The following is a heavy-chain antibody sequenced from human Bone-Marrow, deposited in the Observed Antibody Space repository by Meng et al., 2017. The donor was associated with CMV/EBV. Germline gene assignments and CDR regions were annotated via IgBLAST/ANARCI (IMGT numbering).Heavy chain of an antibody. CDR2: ISAYNGNT. J-gene: IGHJ5*02. CDR1: GYTFTSYG. D-gene: IGHD2-2*02. V-gene: IGHV1-18*01. Sequence: GESLKISCKASGYTFTSYGISWVRQAPGQGLEWMGWISAYNGNTNYAQKLQGRVTMTTDTSTSTAYMELRSLRSDDTAVYYCARDLVPAAIRGHNWFDPWGQGTLVTVSS. CDR3: ARDLVPAAIRGHNWFDP.